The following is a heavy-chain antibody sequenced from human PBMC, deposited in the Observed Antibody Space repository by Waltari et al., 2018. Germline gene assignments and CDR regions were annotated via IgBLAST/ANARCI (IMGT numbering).Heavy chain of an antibody. J-gene: IGHJ3*02. CDR3: ARDKGGGIWFGHPFDAFDI. CDR1: GGSISSYY. Sequence: QVQLQESGPGLVKPSETLSLTCTVSGGSISSYYWSWIRQPPGKGLEWIGYIYYRGSTNHNPSPKSRVTLSVDTSKNQFSLKLSSVTAADTAGYYCARDKGGGIWFGHPFDAFDIWGQGTMVTVSS. V-gene: IGHV4-59*01. D-gene: IGHD3-10*01. CDR2: IYYRGST.